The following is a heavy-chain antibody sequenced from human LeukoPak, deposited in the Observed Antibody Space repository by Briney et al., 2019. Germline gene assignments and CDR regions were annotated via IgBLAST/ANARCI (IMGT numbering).Heavy chain of an antibody. CDR1: DNYA. Sequence: GGSLRLSCAASDNYAMSWVRQPPGKGLEWVSLISGSGGSTSYADSVKGRFTISRDNSKNTLYLQMNSLRAEDTAVYYCAKDLRLFSCFGLDYWGQGTLVTVSS. J-gene: IGHJ4*02. CDR3: AKDLRLFSCFGLDY. V-gene: IGHV3-23*01. CDR2: ISGSGGST. D-gene: IGHD3-3*01.